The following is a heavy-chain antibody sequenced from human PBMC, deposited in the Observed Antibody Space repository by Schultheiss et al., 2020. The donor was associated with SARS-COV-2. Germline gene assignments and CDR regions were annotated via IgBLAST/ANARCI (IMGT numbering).Heavy chain of an antibody. CDR1: GASVSSSN. CDR2: ISGRGGST. CDR3: AKESGSYFDY. V-gene: IGHV3-23*01. J-gene: IGHJ4*02. Sequence: ETLSLTCAVSGASVSSSNWWSWVRQTPGKGLEWVSAISGRGGSTYYADSVKGRFTISRDNSKNTLYLQMNSLRAEDTAVYYCAKESGSYFDYWGQGTLVTVSS. D-gene: IGHD3-10*01.